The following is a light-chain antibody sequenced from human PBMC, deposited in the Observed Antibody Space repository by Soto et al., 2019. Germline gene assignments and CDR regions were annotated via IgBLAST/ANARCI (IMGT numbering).Light chain of an antibody. CDR1: ETIIDY. CDR2: SAS. V-gene: IGKV1-39*01. J-gene: IGKJ2*01. Sequence: IPMSQSPSSLSASVGDSVTITCRASETIIDYLNWYQQQPGEAPKLLIFSASSLHSGVPSRFRGSGSGTHFTLTISSLQPEDFATYFGQQSFSAPRTFGQGTKLQAK. CDR3: QQSFSAPRT.